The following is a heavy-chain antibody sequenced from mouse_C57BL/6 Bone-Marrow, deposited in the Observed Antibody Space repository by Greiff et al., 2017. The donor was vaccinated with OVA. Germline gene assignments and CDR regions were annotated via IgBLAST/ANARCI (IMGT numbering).Heavy chain of an antibody. CDR3: ARLTTDYAMDY. CDR2: IHPNSGST. V-gene: IGHV1-64*01. Sequence: QVQLQQPGAELVKPGASVKLSCKASGYTFTSYWMYWVKQRPGQGLEWIGMIHPNSGSTNYNEKFKSKATLTVDKSSSTAYMQLSSLTSEDSAVYYCARLTTDYAMDYWGQGTSVTVSS. J-gene: IGHJ4*01. D-gene: IGHD1-1*01. CDR1: GYTFTSYW.